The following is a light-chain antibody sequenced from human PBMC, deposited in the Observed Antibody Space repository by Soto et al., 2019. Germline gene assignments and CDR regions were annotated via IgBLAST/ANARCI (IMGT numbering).Light chain of an antibody. J-gene: IGLJ3*02. CDR1: SSDVGGYNY. V-gene: IGLV2-14*01. Sequence: QSALTQPASVSGSPGQSITISCNGTSSDVGGYNYVSWYQQHPGKAPKLMIYEVSNRPSGVSNRFSGSKSGNTASLTISGLQAEDEADYYCSSYTSSSTSGWVFGGGTKLTVL. CDR2: EVS. CDR3: SSYTSSSTSGWV.